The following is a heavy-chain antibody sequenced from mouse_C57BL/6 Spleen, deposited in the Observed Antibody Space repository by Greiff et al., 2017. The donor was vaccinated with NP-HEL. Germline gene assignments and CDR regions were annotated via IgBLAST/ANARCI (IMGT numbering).Heavy chain of an antibody. D-gene: IGHD1-1*01. CDR2: IDPSDSYT. J-gene: IGHJ3*01. CDR3: ARYGPFAY. CDR1: GYTFTSYW. V-gene: IGHV1-69*01. Sequence: QLKESGAELVMPGASVKLSCKASGYTFTSYWMHWVKQRPGQGLEWIGEIDPSDSYTNYNQKFKGKATLTVDTSSSTAYMQLSSLTSEDSAVYYCARYGPFAYWGQGTLVTVSA.